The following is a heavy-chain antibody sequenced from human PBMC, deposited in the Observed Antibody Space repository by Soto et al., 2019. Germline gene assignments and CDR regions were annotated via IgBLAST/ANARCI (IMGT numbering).Heavy chain of an antibody. CDR1: GFTLTTTGVG. V-gene: IGHV2-5*02. CDR3: EHSPYNGGSRPFDF. CDR2: IYWDDGK. J-gene: IGHJ4*02. Sequence: SGPTLGNPTQTLTLACTLSGFTLTTTGVGVASIRQPPGKALEWLALIYWDDGKRYSPSPSLKNRLTITKDTSKNQVVLTMANMDPMDTATYYCEHSPYNGGSRPFDFWGQGTLVTVSS. D-gene: IGHD2-8*01.